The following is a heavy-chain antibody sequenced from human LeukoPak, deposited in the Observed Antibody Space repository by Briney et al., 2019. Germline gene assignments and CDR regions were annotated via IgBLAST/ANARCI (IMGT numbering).Heavy chain of an antibody. CDR2: ISGSGDNT. V-gene: IGHV3-23*01. D-gene: IGHD3-9*01. CDR1: GFTFSTYV. CDR3: AKGSGYDTDFDY. Sequence: GGSLRLSCAASGFTFSTYVMSWVRQAPGKGLEWVSGISGSGDNTYHADSVKGRFTISRDNSKNTLYLQMNSLRAEDTAVYYCAKGSGYDTDFDYWGQGTLVTVS. J-gene: IGHJ4*02.